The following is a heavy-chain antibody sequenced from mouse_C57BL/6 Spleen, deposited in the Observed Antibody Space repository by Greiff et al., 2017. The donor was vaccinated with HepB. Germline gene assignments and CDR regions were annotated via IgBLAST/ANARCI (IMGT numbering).Heavy chain of an antibody. CDR1: GYTFTDYY. J-gene: IGHJ4*01. V-gene: IGHV1-19*01. CDR3: ARDGPYYAMDY. D-gene: IGHD1-1*01. Sequence: VHVKQSGPVLVKPGASVKMSCKASGYTFTDYYMNWVKQSHGKSLEWIGVINPYNGGTSYNQKFKGKATLTVDKSSSTAYMELNSLTSEDSAVYYCARDGPYYAMDYWGQGTSVTVSS. CDR2: INPYNGGT.